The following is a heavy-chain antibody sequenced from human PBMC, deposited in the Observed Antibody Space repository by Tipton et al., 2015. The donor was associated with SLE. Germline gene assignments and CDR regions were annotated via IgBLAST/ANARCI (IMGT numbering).Heavy chain of an antibody. V-gene: IGHV3-48*03. CDR2: ISSSGSTI. CDR1: GFTFSSYE. J-gene: IGHJ4*02. D-gene: IGHD6-13*01. CDR3: ARESKGIAAAGPVYYFDY. Sequence: SLRLSCAASGFTFSSYEMNWVRQAPGKGLEWVSYISSSGSTIYYADSVKGRSTISRDNAKNSLYLQMNSLRAEDTAVYYCARESKGIAAAGPVYYFDYWGQGTLVTVSS.